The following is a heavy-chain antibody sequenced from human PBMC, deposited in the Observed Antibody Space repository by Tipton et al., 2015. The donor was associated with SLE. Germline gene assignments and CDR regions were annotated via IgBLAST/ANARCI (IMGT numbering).Heavy chain of an antibody. D-gene: IGHD1-26*01. V-gene: IGHV3-9*01. CDR2: ISWNSGSI. Sequence: SLRLSCAASGFTVSSNYMSWVRQAPGKGLEWVSGISWNSGSIGYADSVKGRFTISRDNAKNSLYLQMNSLRAEDTALYYCAKDRLGAELDYWGQGTLVTVSS. CDR1: GFTVSSNY. CDR3: AKDRLGAELDY. J-gene: IGHJ4*02.